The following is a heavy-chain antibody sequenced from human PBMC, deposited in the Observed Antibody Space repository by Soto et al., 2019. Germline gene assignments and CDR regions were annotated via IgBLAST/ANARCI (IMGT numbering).Heavy chain of an antibody. CDR3: ATLHNSGSYYYSAFDI. Sequence: QVQLQQWGAGLLKPSETLSLTCAVYGGSFSGYYWSWIRQPPGKGLEWIGEINHSGSTNYNPSLKSRVNISVDTAKNQFSLKLSSVTAADTAVYYCATLHNSGSYYYSAFDIWGQGTMVTVSS. CDR2: INHSGST. J-gene: IGHJ3*02. CDR1: GGSFSGYY. V-gene: IGHV4-34*01. D-gene: IGHD1-26*01.